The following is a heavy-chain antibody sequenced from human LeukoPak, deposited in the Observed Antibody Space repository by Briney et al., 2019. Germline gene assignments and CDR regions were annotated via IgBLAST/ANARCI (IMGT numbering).Heavy chain of an antibody. CDR2: INPNSGGT. J-gene: IGHJ4*02. Sequence: GASVKVSCKASGYTFTGYYMHWVRQAPGQGLEWMGWINPNSGGTNYAQKFQGRVTMTRDTSISTAYMELSRLRSDDTAVYYCARGTAMVTTVLDYWGQGTLVTVSS. CDR1: GYTFTGYY. D-gene: IGHD5-18*01. V-gene: IGHV1-2*02. CDR3: ARGTAMVTTVLDY.